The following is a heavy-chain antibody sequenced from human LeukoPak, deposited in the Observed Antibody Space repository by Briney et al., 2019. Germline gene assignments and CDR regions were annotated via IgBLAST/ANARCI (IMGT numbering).Heavy chain of an antibody. CDR3: ARDLYGDYGVFDY. CDR1: GGSISDCY. V-gene: IGHV4-4*07. Sequence: SETLSLTCTVSGGSISDCYWSWIRQPAGKGLEWIGRVHTSGSTNYNPSLKSRVTMSVDTSKNQFSLRLSTVTAADTAVYYCARDLYGDYGVFDYWGQGTLVTVSS. D-gene: IGHD4-17*01. J-gene: IGHJ4*02. CDR2: VHTSGST.